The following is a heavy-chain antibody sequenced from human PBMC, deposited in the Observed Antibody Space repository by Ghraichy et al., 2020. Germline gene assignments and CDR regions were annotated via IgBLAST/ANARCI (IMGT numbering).Heavy chain of an antibody. CDR1: GGSISSFTSY. J-gene: IGHJ3*02. D-gene: IGHD5/OR15-5a*01. CDR3: ARRVYGNAFDI. V-gene: IGHV4-39*01. Sequence: SETLSLTCTVYGGSISSFTSYWGWIRQPPGKGLEWIGSVSNSGSTYYNSSLKIRVTISVDTSKNQFSLNLSSVTAADTAVYYCARRVYGNAFDIWGQGALVPVSS. CDR2: VSNSGST.